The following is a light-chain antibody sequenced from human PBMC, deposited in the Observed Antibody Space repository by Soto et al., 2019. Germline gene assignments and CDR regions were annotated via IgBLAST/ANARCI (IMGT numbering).Light chain of an antibody. CDR2: GAS. CDR3: QQRSNWPPIT. CDR1: QSVSSN. J-gene: IGKJ5*01. Sequence: EIEMTQSPATLSLSTGERATLYCWASQSVSSNLAWYHQKPGQAPRLLIYGASTRVTGVPARFSGSGSGTDFTLTISSLEPEDFAVYYCQQRSNWPPITFGQGTRLEI. V-gene: IGKV3-11*01.